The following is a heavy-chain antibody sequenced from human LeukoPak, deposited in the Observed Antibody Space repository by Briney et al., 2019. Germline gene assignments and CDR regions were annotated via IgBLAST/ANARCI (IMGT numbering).Heavy chain of an antibody. CDR2: ISAYNGNT. D-gene: IGHD3-9*01. J-gene: IGHJ5*02. CDR3: ARDQGPYYDILTGYGIGFDP. Sequence: AAVKVSCKASGYTFTSYGISWVRQAPGQGLEWMGWISAYNGNTNYAQKLQGRVTMTTDTSTSTAYMELRSLRSDDTAVYYCARDQGPYYDILTGYGIGFDPWGQGTLVTVSS. V-gene: IGHV1-18*04. CDR1: GYTFTSYG.